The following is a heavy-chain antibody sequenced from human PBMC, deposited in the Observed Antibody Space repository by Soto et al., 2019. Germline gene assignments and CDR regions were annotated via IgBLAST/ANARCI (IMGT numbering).Heavy chain of an antibody. CDR3: ARDLNYDFWSGFLNWFDP. CDR1: GFTFSDYY. Sequence: QVQLVESGGGLVKPGGSLRLSCAASGFTFSDYYMSWIRQAPGKGLEWVSYISSSGSTIYYADSVKGRFTITRDNAKNSLYLQRNSLRAEDTAVYYCARDLNYDFWSGFLNWFDPCGQGTMVTVSS. J-gene: IGHJ5*02. D-gene: IGHD3-3*01. V-gene: IGHV3-11*01. CDR2: ISSSGSTI.